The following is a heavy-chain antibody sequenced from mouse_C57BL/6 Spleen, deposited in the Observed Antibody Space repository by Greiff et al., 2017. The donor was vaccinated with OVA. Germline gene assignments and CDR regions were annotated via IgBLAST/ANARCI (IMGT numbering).Heavy chain of an antibody. V-gene: IGHV3-6*01. D-gene: IGHD2-3*01. J-gene: IGHJ3*01. CDR1: GYSITSGYY. CDR3: AREDGYSFAY. Sequence: EVQLQQSGPGLVKPSQSLSLTCSVTGYSITSGYYWNWIRQFPGNKLEWMGYISYDGSNNYNPSIKNRISITRDTSKNQFFLKLNSVTTEDTATYYCAREDGYSFAYWGQGTLVTVSA. CDR2: ISYDGSN.